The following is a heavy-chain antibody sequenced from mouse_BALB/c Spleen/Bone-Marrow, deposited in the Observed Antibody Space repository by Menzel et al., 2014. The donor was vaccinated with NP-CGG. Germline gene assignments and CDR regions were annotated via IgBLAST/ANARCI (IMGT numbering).Heavy chain of an antibody. Sequence: VKVVESGPGLVAPSQSLSITCTVSGFSLTGYGVNWVRQPPGKGLEWLGMIWSDGSTDYNSALKSRLSISKDNSKSQVFLKMNSLQTDDTARYYCARTLGHYAMDYWGQGTSVTVSS. V-gene: IGHV2-6-7*01. CDR2: IWSDGST. D-gene: IGHD4-1*01. CDR1: GFSLTGYG. CDR3: ARTLGHYAMDY. J-gene: IGHJ4*01.